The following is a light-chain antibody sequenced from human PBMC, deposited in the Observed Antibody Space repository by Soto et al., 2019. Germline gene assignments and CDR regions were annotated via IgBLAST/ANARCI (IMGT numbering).Light chain of an antibody. CDR3: QQYGGPPRT. V-gene: IGKV3-20*01. CDR2: DAS. Sequence: EMVLTQSPGTLSLSPGERATLSCRASQSVSNSLVWYQQKPGQAPRLLIYDASTRATGTPDRFSGSGSGTDFTITISRLEPEDFAVYSCQQYGGPPRTFGQGTKVEI. CDR1: QSVSNS. J-gene: IGKJ1*01.